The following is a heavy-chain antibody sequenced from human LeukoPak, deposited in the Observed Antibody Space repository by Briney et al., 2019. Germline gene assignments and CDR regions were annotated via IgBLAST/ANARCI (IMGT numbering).Heavy chain of an antibody. CDR1: GYTFTSYY. CDR3: APYYYARSGYPY. J-gene: IGHJ4*02. CDR2: INPSGGST. D-gene: IGHD3-22*01. V-gene: IGHV1-46*01. Sequence: ASVKVSCKASGYTFTSYYRHWVRQAPGQGLEWMGIINPSGGSTSYAQKFQGRVTMPRDMSPSPVYMELRSLRSEDTAVYYCAPYYYARSGYPYWGQGTLVTVSS.